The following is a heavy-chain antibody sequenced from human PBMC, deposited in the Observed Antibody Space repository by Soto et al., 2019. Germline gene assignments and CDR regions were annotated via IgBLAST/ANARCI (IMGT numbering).Heavy chain of an antibody. D-gene: IGHD3-22*01. CDR1: DYTFNSYG. J-gene: IGHJ4*02. CDR3: AGIRGFGFDF. V-gene: IGHV1-18*01. Sequence: QVQLVQSGDELKKPGASVKVSCKASDYTFNSYGISWVRKAPGQGLEWMGWLSGDNGDIKYAQKFQGRVTMTTDISTSTVYMELRSLSSDDTAVYFCAGIRGFGFDFWGQGTLVTVSS. CDR2: LSGDNGDI.